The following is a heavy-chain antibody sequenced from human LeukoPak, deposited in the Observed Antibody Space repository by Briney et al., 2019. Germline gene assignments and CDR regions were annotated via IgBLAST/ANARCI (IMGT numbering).Heavy chain of an antibody. D-gene: IGHD6-19*01. J-gene: IGHJ5*02. V-gene: IGHV4-34*01. CDR2: INHSGSA. CDR3: ARVSPRWLVAKWFDP. CDR1: GGSFSGYY. Sequence: SETLSLTCAVSGGSFSGYYWTWLRKPPGKGLEWIGEINHSGSANYNPSLKSRVTISVDTSKNQFSLKLSSVTAADTAVYYCARVSPRWLVAKWFDPWGQGTLVTVSS.